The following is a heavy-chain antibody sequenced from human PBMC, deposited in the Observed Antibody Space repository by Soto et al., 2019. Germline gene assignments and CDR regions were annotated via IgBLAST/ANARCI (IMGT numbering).Heavy chain of an antibody. J-gene: IGHJ6*02. CDR3: AKETGYSSGWYHGSYYGMDV. D-gene: IGHD6-19*01. CDR1: GFTFSSYG. V-gene: IGHV3-30*18. Sequence: PGGSLRLSCAASGFTFSSYGMHWVRQAPGKGLEWVAVISYDGSNKYYADSVKGRFTISRDNSKNTLYLQMNSLRAEDTAVYYCAKETGYSSGWYHGSYYGMDVWGQGTTVTVSS. CDR2: ISYDGSNK.